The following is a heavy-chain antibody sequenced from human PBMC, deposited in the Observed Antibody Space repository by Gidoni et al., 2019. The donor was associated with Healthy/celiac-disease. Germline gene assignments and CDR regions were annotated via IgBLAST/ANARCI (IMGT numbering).Heavy chain of an antibody. D-gene: IGHD1-26*01. CDR2: ISGSGGST. CDR1: GFTFSSCA. CDR3: AKEWELLAFDY. J-gene: IGHJ4*02. Sequence: EVQLLESGGGLVQPGGSLRLPCVVYGFTFSSCAMRWVRQAPGKGLEWVAAISGSGGSTYYADSVKGRFTISRDNSKNTLYLQMNSLRAEDTAVYYCAKEWELLAFDYWGQGTLVTVSS. V-gene: IGHV3-23*01.